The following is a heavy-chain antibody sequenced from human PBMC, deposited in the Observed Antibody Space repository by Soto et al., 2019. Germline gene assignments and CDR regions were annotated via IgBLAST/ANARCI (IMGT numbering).Heavy chain of an antibody. Sequence: QVQLVESGGGEVQPGGSLTFSCAASEFTFSTFGMHWVRPTPAKGLEWVAVISYDGTNKFYSASVKGRFTISRDNFKNTLTLQMNSLRADDTAVYSCAKDLQSYGDYDYYCYGMDVWGLGTRVTVSS. CDR3: AKDLQSYGDYDYYCYGMDV. J-gene: IGHJ6*02. V-gene: IGHV3-30*18. CDR1: EFTFSTFG. D-gene: IGHD4-17*01. CDR2: ISYDGTNK.